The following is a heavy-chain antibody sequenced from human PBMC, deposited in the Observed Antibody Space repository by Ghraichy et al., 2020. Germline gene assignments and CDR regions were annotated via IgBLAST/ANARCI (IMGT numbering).Heavy chain of an antibody. D-gene: IGHD4-17*01. Sequence: SETLSLTCTVSGGSISAYYWSWIRQPPGKGLEWIGYIYHTGSTNYNPSLNSRVTISVDTSKNQFSLRLSSVTAADTAVYYCARDRLDYGDSYNWFDPWGQGTLVTVSS. CDR3: ARDRLDYGDSYNWFDP. CDR2: IYHTGST. J-gene: IGHJ5*02. V-gene: IGHV4-59*01. CDR1: GGSISAYY.